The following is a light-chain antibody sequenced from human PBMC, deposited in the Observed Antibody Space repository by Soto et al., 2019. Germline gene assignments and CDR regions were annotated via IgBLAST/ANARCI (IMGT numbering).Light chain of an antibody. V-gene: IGKV3-15*01. CDR2: DAS. CDR3: QQYNRWPLT. Sequence: EIVMTQSPATLSVSPGERVSLSCRASQNIHDKLAWYQQKPGQTPRLLIYDASTRATGISGSFSGSGSGTEFTLTISSPQSEDFAVYYCQQYNRWPLTFGGGTKVDIK. J-gene: IGKJ4*01. CDR1: QNIHDK.